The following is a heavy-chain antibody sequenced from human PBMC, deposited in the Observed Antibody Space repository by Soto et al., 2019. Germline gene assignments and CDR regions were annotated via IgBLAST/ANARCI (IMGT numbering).Heavy chain of an antibody. Sequence: SVKVSCKASGGTFSSYAISWLRQAPGQGLEWMGGILPSFGTANYAQKFQGRVTITADTSTSTAYMELNSLRSEVTAVYYCTRGGGRRRGPTYYYYGLDVWGQGTTFTVSS. J-gene: IGHJ6*02. CDR2: ILPSFGTA. CDR1: GGTFSSYA. CDR3: TRGGGRRRGPTYYYYGLDV. V-gene: IGHV1-69*06. D-gene: IGHD3-10*01.